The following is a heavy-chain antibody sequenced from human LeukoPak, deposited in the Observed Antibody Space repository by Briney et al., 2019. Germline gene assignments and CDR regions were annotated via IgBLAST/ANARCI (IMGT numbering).Heavy chain of an antibody. CDR3: ARPLLRYSAFDI. J-gene: IGHJ3*02. CDR1: RGSISSYY. V-gene: IGHV4-59*08. D-gene: IGHD1-26*01. CDR2: IYYSGST. Sequence: SETLSLTCTVSRGSISSYYWSWIRQPPGKGLEWIGYIYYSGSTNYNPSLKSRVTISVDTSKNQFSLKLSSVTAADTAVYYCARPLLRYSAFDIWGQGTMVTVSS.